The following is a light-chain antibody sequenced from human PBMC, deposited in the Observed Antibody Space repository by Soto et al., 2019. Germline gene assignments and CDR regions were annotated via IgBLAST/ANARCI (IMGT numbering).Light chain of an antibody. CDR1: SSDVGAYNY. J-gene: IGLJ2*01. CDR3: CSYAGIYSFHVA. CDR2: DVS. Sequence: QSVLTQPRSVSGSPGQSVTISCTGTSSDVGAYNYVSWYQQHPGKAPKLMIYDVSKRPSGVPDRFSGSKSGNTASLTISGLQAEDEADFFCCSYAGIYSFHVAFGGGTKLTVL. V-gene: IGLV2-11*01.